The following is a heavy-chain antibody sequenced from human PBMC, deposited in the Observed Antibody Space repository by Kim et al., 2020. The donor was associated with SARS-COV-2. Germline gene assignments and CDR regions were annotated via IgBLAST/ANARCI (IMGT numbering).Heavy chain of an antibody. CDR3: ARAPLHDWNYVQ. D-gene: IGHD1-7*01. J-gene: IGHJ4*02. Sequence: YYADSVKGRFTISRDNAKNSLYRQMNSLRAEDTAVYDCARAPLHDWNYVQWGQGTLVTVSS. V-gene: IGHV3-48*01.